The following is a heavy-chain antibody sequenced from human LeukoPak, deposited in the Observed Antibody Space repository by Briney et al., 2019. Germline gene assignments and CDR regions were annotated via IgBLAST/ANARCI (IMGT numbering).Heavy chain of an antibody. CDR1: GGSISSYY. V-gene: IGHV4-59*01. Sequence: PSETLSLTCTVSGGSISSYYWSWIRQPPGKGLEWIGYIYYSGSTNYNPSLKSRVTISVDTSKNQFSLKLSSVTAADTAVYYCARGRHVDTAMVPMDVWGKGTTVTISS. D-gene: IGHD5-18*01. CDR3: ARGRHVDTAMVPMDV. CDR2: IYYSGST. J-gene: IGHJ6*03.